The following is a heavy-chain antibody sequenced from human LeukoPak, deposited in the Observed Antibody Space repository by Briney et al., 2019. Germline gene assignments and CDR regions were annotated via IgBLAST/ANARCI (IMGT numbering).Heavy chain of an antibody. Sequence: GGSLRLSCAASGFTVSSNYMSWVRQAPGKGLECVSVIYSGDSTNYADSVKGRFTISRDNSKNTLYLQMNSLRAEDTAVYYCARRGNGGRAFDVWGQGTMVTVSS. D-gene: IGHD1-26*01. V-gene: IGHV3-53*01. CDR3: ARRGNGGRAFDV. J-gene: IGHJ3*01. CDR1: GFTVSSNY. CDR2: IYSGDST.